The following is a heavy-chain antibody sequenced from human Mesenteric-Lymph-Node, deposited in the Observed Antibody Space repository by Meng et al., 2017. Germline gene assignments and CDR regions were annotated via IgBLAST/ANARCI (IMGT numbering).Heavy chain of an antibody. V-gene: IGHV3-74*01. CDR2: ISDDGSST. D-gene: IGHD3-3*01. Sequence: GVLVGSWGGVGQPGRSLRLSCVASGFTFSNYWMHWVRQAPGKGLVWVSRISDDGSSTTYADSVKGRFTISRDNAKNTLSLQMNSLRVEDTAVYYCTRDRFFSAWGQGTLVTVSS. CDR3: TRDRFFSA. CDR1: GFTFSNYW. J-gene: IGHJ5*02.